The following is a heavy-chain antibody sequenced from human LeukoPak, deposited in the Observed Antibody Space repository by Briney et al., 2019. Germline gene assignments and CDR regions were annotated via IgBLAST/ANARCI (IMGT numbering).Heavy chain of an antibody. D-gene: IGHD2-21*02. CDR2: ISYDGSNK. V-gene: IGHV3-30-3*01. CDR3: ARVGYCGGDCNRALQH. CDR1: GFTFSSYA. Sequence: GGSLRLSCAASGFTFSSYAMHWVRQAPGKGLEWVAVISYDGSNKYYADSVKGRFTISRDNSKNTLYLQMNSLRAEDTAVYYCARVGYCGGDCNRALQHWGQGTLVTVSS. J-gene: IGHJ1*01.